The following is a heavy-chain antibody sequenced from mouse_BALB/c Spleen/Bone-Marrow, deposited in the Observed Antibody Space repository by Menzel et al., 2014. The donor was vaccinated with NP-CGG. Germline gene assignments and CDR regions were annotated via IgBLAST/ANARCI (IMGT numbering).Heavy chain of an antibody. CDR3: ARGRFAY. CDR2: INPNIGGT. V-gene: IGHV1-18*01. CDR1: GYTFTEYT. Sequence: EVKLMESGPELAKPGASVKISCKTSGYTFTEYTIHWVKQSHGKSLEWIGNINPNIGGTTYNQKFKGKATLTVDMSSSTAYMDLRSLTSEDSAVYYCARGRFAYWGQGTLVTVSA. J-gene: IGHJ3*01.